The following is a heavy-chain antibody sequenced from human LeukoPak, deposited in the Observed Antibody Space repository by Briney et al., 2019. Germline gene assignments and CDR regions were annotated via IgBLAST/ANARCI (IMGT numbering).Heavy chain of an antibody. CDR3: AREAHYDFWSGYPADYYYYMDV. CDR1: GFTFSSYS. V-gene: IGHV3-21*01. CDR2: ISSSSSYI. D-gene: IGHD3-3*01. J-gene: IGHJ6*03. Sequence: GGSLGLSCAASGFTFSSYSMNWVRQAPGKGLEWVSSISSSSSYIYYADSVKGRFTISRDNAKNSLYLQMNSLRAEDTAVYYCAREAHYDFWSGYPADYYYYMDVWGKGTTVTVSS.